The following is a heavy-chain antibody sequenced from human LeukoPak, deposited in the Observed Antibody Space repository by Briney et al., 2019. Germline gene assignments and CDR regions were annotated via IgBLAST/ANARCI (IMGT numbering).Heavy chain of an antibody. Sequence: GGSLRLSCAASGFTFSSYAMSWVRQAPGKGLEWVSAISGSGGSTYYADSVKGRFTISRDNSKNTLYLQMNSLRAEDTAVYYCAKVPAYDFWSGCQYYFDYWGQGTLVTVSS. CDR1: GFTFSSYA. CDR3: AKVPAYDFWSGCQYYFDY. V-gene: IGHV3-23*01. J-gene: IGHJ4*02. CDR2: ISGSGGST. D-gene: IGHD3-3*01.